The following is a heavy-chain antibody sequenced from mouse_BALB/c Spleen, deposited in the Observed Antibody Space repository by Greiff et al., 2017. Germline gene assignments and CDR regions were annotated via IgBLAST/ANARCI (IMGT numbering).Heavy chain of an antibody. Sequence: EVKLVESGGGLVQPGGSRKLSCAASGFTFSSFGMHWVRQAPEKGLEWVAYISSGSSTIYYADTVKGRFTISRDNPKNTLFLQMTSLRSEDTAMYYCARTSYYYGSSYDYYAMDYWGQGTSVTVSS. D-gene: IGHD1-1*01. CDR3: ARTSYYYGSSYDYYAMDY. J-gene: IGHJ4*01. CDR1: GFTFSSFG. CDR2: ISSGSSTI. V-gene: IGHV5-17*02.